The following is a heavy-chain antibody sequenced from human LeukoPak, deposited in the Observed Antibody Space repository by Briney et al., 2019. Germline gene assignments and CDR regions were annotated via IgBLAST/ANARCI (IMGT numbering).Heavy chain of an antibody. V-gene: IGHV3-64*01. J-gene: IGHJ4*02. CDR1: GFTFSHYS. D-gene: IGHD1-26*01. CDR3: ARDPGRSPDY. Sequence: GGSLRLSCAASGFTFSHYSMHWVRQAPGKGLEYVSAINSNGDDTYYVNSVKGRFTISRDNSKNTLYLQMGSLGAEDMAVYYCARDPGRSPDYWGQGTLVTVS. CDR2: INSNGDDT.